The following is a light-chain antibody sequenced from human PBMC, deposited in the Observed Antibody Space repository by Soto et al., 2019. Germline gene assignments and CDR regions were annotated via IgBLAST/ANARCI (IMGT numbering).Light chain of an antibody. Sequence: QSVLTQPPSASGTPGQRVTISCSGSSSNIGSNYVYWYQQLPGTAPKLLIYRNDQRPSGVPDRFSGSKSGTSASLAISGLRSEDEADYHCATWDDSLSGVVFCGGTKVTVL. CDR3: ATWDDSLSGVV. CDR2: RND. CDR1: SSNIGSNY. J-gene: IGLJ3*02. V-gene: IGLV1-47*01.